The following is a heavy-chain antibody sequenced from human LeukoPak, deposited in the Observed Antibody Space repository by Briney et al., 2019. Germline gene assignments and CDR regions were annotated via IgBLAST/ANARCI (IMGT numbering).Heavy chain of an antibody. CDR1: GGSISSYY. D-gene: IGHD2-2*01. CDR2: IYTSGST. V-gene: IGHV4-4*07. CDR3: ARFCSSTSCYWGDAFDI. Sequence: PSETLSLTCTVSGGSISSYYWSWIRQHAGKGLEWIGRIYTSGSTNYDPSPTSRVTMSVNTSKNQFSLKLSSVTAADTAVYYCARFCSSTSCYWGDAFDIWGQGTMVTVSS. J-gene: IGHJ3*02.